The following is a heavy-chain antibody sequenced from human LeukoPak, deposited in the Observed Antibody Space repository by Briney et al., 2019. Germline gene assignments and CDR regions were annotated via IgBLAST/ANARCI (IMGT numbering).Heavy chain of an antibody. CDR1: GFAFSIYN. V-gene: IGHV3-48*03. CDR3: ARALLTVHYGSRGGFGY. D-gene: IGHD3-10*01. CDR2: ISSSGSTT. J-gene: IGHJ4*01. Sequence: GGSLRLSCAPSGFAFSIYNMNRVCQAPRKGLEWVSYISSSGSTTYYADSVKGRFATSRDNTKRSLYLEMNSLRAEDTAAYYWARALLTVHYGSRGGFGYWGQGTLVTVSS.